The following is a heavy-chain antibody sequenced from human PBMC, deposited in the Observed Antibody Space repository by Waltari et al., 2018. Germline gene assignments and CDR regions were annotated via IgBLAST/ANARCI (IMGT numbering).Heavy chain of an antibody. J-gene: IGHJ4*02. CDR2: ISPNSIST. CDR1: GLSFSPYG. CDR3: AKGQGGRRWYFDY. D-gene: IGHD3-16*01. V-gene: IGHV3-23*01. Sequence: LVQPGGSLRLSCTASGLSFSPYGMTWVRQAPGKGLEWVSSISPNSISTYYADSVKGRFTISRDNSKSTVILQLSSLRVEDTAIYYCAKGQGGRRWYFDYWGQGSQVTVSS.